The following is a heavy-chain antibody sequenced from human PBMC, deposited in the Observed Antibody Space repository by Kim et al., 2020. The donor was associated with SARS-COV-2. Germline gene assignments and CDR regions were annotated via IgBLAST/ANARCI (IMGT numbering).Heavy chain of an antibody. Sequence: ASVKVSCKTSGYTFTDYYMHWVRQAPGQGLEWLGWINPKNGDTNCAQQFQGRVTMTRDTSISTTYMDLSRLTSDDTALYYCESEVNWFNYYATDAVRPGEYWGQGTQVTVSS. CDR3: ESEVNWFNYYATDAVRPGEY. CDR2: INPKNGDT. D-gene: IGHD3-10*01. J-gene: IGHJ4*02. V-gene: IGHV1-2*02. CDR1: GYTFTDYY.